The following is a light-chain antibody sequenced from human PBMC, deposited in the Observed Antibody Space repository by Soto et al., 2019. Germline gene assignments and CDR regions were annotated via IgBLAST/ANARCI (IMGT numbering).Light chain of an antibody. Sequence: EIVMTQSPATLSVSPGERATLSCRASQRVSSNLAWYQQKPGQAPRLLIYGASTRATGIPARFSGSGSGTDFTLNISSLEPEDFAVYYCQQYGSSLWTFGQGTKVDIK. CDR1: QRVSSN. V-gene: IGKV3-15*01. CDR2: GAS. CDR3: QQYGSSLWT. J-gene: IGKJ1*01.